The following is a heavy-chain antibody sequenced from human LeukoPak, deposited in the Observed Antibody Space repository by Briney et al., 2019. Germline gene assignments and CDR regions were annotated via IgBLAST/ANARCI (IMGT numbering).Heavy chain of an antibody. V-gene: IGHV1-46*01. CDR2: INPSGGST. CDR3: ARARDQLLKRRPVYYYMDV. Sequence: GASVNVSCKASGHTFTSYYMHWVRQAPGQGLEWMGIINPSGGSTSYAQKFQGRVTITTDESTSTAYMELSSLRSEDTAVYYCARARDQLLKRRPVYYYMDVWGKGTTVTVSS. D-gene: IGHD2-2*01. J-gene: IGHJ6*03. CDR1: GHTFTSYY.